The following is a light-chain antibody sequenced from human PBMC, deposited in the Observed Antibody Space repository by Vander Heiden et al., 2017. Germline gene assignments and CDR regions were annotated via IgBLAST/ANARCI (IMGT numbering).Light chain of an antibody. CDR3: QQRSNWPQVT. CDR2: DAS. J-gene: IGKJ4*01. CDR1: QSVSSY. Sequence: DIVLTQSPATLSLSPGERATLSCRASQSVSSYLAWYQQKPGQAPRLLIYDASNRATGIPARFSGSGSGTDFTLTISSLEPEDFAVYYCQQRSNWPQVTFGGGTKVEIK. V-gene: IGKV3-11*01.